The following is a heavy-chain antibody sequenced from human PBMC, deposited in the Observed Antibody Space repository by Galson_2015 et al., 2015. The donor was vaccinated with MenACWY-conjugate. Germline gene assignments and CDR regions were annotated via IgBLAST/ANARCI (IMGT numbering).Heavy chain of an antibody. V-gene: IGHV3-7*03. CDR2: IKPDGSEK. J-gene: IGHJ4*02. Sequence: SLRLSCAVSGFTFSRYWMHWVRQAPGKGLEWVADIKPDGSEKYYADSVKGRSTTSRDNVKNSLYLQMNSLRAEDTAVYYCASEDYYYDSSSRRKLSMDYWGQGTLVTVSS. D-gene: IGHD3-22*01. CDR1: GFTFSRYW. CDR3: ASEDYYYDSSSRRKLSMDY.